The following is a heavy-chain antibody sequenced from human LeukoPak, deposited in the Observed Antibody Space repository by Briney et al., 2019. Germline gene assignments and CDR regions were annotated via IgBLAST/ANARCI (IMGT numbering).Heavy chain of an antibody. D-gene: IGHD6-19*01. Sequence: SGGSLRLSCAASGFTFSDYYMSWIRQAPGKGLEWVSYISSSGSTIYYADSVKGRFTISRDNAKNSLYLQMNSLRAEDTAVYYCARVGHGQWLVRAVYNWFDPWGQGTLVTVSS. J-gene: IGHJ5*02. CDR1: GFTFSDYY. V-gene: IGHV3-11*04. CDR3: ARVGHGQWLVRAVYNWFDP. CDR2: ISSSGSTI.